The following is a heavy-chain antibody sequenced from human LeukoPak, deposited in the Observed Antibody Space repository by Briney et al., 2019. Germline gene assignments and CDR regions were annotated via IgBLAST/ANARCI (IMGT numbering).Heavy chain of an antibody. D-gene: IGHD4-17*01. CDR1: GGSFSGYY. CDR2: INHSGST. Sequence: SETLSLTCAVYGGSFSGYYWSWIRQPPGKGLEWIGEINHSGSTNYNPSLKSRVTISVDTSKNQFSLKLSSVTAADTAVYYCAKDRGLTTSGGLGMDVWGQGTTVIVSS. J-gene: IGHJ6*02. CDR3: AKDRGLTTSGGLGMDV. V-gene: IGHV4-34*01.